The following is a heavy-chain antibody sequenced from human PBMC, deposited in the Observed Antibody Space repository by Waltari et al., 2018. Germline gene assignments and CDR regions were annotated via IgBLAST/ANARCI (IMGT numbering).Heavy chain of an antibody. J-gene: IGHJ6*03. V-gene: IGHV5-51*03. CDR1: GYSFTSYW. CDR2: ICSGDSDT. D-gene: IGHD3-3*01. Sequence: EVQLVQSGAEVKKPGESLKISCKVSGYSFTSYWIGWWRQMRVEGLEWIGIICSGDSDTRYSPSFQGQVTISADKSISTAYLQWSSLKASDTVMYYCARSTISGYMAVWGKGTTVTISS. CDR3: ARSTISGYMAV.